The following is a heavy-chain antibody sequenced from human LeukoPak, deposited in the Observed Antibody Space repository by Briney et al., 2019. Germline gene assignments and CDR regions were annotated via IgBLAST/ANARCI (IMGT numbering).Heavy chain of an antibody. V-gene: IGHV4-59*01. Sequence: SETLSLTCTVSGGSISSYYWSWIRQPPGKGLEWIGYIYYSGSTNYNPSLKSRVTISVDTSKNQFSLKLSSVTAADTAVYYCARVMRRTYYYDSSGLHYFDYWGQGTLVTVSS. D-gene: IGHD3-22*01. CDR1: GGSISSYY. CDR2: IYYSGST. J-gene: IGHJ4*02. CDR3: ARVMRRTYYYDSSGLHYFDY.